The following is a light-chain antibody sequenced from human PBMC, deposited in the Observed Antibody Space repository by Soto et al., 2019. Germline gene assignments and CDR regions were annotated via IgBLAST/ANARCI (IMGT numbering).Light chain of an antibody. V-gene: IGLV2-14*03. Sequence: QSALTQPASVSGSPGQSITISCTGTSSDVGSYNFVSWYQQRPGKAPKIMIYDVNNRPSGVSNRFSGSKSGNTASLTISGRQAADEADYYCSSYTSSSTWVFGGGTKLTVL. CDR3: SSYTSSSTWV. J-gene: IGLJ3*02. CDR2: DVN. CDR1: SSDVGSYNF.